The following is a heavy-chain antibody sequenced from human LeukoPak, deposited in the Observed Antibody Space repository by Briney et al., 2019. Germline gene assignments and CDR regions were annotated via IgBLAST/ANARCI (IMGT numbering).Heavy chain of an antibody. V-gene: IGHV4-39*01. CDR2: IYYSGST. Sequence: PSETLSLTCTVSGGSISSSSYYWGWIRQPPGTGLEWIGSIYYSGSTYYNPSLKSRVTISVDTSKNQFSLKLSSVTAADTAVYYCAGNIVVVPAAIPPYYYYYGMDVWGQGTTVTVSS. J-gene: IGHJ6*02. CDR3: AGNIVVVPAAIPPYYYYYGMDV. D-gene: IGHD2-2*02. CDR1: GGSISSSSYY.